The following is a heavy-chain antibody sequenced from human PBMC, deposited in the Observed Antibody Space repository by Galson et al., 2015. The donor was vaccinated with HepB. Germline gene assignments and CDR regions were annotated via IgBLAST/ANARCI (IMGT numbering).Heavy chain of an antibody. D-gene: IGHD3-22*01. Sequence: QSGAEVKKPGESLKISCKGSGYSFTSYWIGWVRQMPGKGLEWMGIIYPGDSDTRYSPSFQGQVTISADKSISTAYLQWSSLKASDTAMYYCARLADSSGYHRVLDYWGQGTLVTVSS. CDR1: GYSFTSYW. J-gene: IGHJ4*02. CDR3: ARLADSSGYHRVLDY. V-gene: IGHV5-51*03. CDR2: IYPGDSDT.